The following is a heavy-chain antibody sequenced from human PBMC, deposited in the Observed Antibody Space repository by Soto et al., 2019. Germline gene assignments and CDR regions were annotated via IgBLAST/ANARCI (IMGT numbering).Heavy chain of an antibody. CDR2: IYYTGST. J-gene: IGHJ3*02. CDR3: ARANYFDI. Sequence: QVRLQESGPGLVKPSETLSLTCTVSGGSISRYYWTWIRQSPGKGLEWIGNIYYTGSTNYSPSLKSRVTISLDTSKNQFSPKLRSVTAADTAVYYCARANYFDIWGQGTMVTVSS. CDR1: GGSISRYY. D-gene: IGHD2-8*01. V-gene: IGHV4-59*01.